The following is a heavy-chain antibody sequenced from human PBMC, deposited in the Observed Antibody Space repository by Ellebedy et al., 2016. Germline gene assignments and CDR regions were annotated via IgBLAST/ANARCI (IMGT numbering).Heavy chain of an antibody. D-gene: IGHD6-19*01. V-gene: IGHV3-23*01. CDR1: GFTFSSYG. Sequence: GGSLRLSCAASGFTFSSYGMHWVRQAPGKGLEWVSAISGSGGSTYYADSVKGRFTISRDNSKNTLSLQMNSLRAEDTAVYYCAKGTQWLGRTCFDYWGQGTLVTVSS. CDR2: ISGSGGST. J-gene: IGHJ4*02. CDR3: AKGTQWLGRTCFDY.